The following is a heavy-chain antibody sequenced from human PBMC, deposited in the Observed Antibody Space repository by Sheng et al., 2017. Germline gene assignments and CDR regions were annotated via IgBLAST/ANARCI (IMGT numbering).Heavy chain of an antibody. V-gene: IGHV3-23*01. Sequence: EVQLLESGGGLVQPGGSLRVSCAAAGFTFGNYAMAWVRQAPGKGLEWVSAISRSGDTTYYGDSVKGRFTISRDNYKNTLYLQMSSLRAEDTAVYYCARDVAYTSFDYWGHVTLVTVSS. CDR2: ISRSGDTT. CDR3: ARDVAYTSFDY. D-gene: IGHD3-16*01. CDR1: GFTFGNYA. J-gene: IGHJ4*01.